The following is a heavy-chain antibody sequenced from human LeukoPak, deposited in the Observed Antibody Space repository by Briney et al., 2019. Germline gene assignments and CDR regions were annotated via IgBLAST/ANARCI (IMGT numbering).Heavy chain of an antibody. Sequence: PSETLSLTCTVSGGSINSHYWSWIRQPPGKGLEWIGYVFNGGSTNYNSSLKSRVTMSVDTSRDQFSLRLTSVTAADTAIYYCATRPAGSTWYGVFDYWSQGTLVTVSS. J-gene: IGHJ4*02. CDR2: VFNGGST. CDR3: ATRPAGSTWYGVFDY. D-gene: IGHD6-13*01. CDR1: GGSINSHY. V-gene: IGHV4-59*11.